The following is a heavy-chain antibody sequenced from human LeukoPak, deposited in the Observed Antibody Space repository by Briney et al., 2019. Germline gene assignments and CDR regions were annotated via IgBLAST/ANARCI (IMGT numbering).Heavy chain of an antibody. CDR3: ARLQDILTGLVDY. V-gene: IGHV4-34*01. Sequence: SETLSLTCAVYGGSFSGYYWSWIRQPPGKGLEWIGEINHSGSTNYNPSLKSRVTISVDTSKNQFSLKLSSVTAADTAVYYCARLQDILTGLVDYWGQGTLVTVSS. CDR2: INHSGST. J-gene: IGHJ4*02. CDR1: GGSFSGYY. D-gene: IGHD3-9*01.